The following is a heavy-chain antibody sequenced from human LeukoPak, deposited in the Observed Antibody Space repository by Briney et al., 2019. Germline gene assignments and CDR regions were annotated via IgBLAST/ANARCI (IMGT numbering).Heavy chain of an antibody. CDR2: ISGSGGST. CDR1: GFTFSSYA. Sequence: GSLRLSFAASGFTFSSYAMSWVRQAPGKGLEWVSAISGSGGSTYYADSVKGRFTVSRDNAKNSLFLQMNSLRAEDSAVYYCAALWDGGYWGQGTLVTVSS. CDR3: AALWDGGY. J-gene: IGHJ4*02. V-gene: IGHV3-23*01. D-gene: IGHD3-16*01.